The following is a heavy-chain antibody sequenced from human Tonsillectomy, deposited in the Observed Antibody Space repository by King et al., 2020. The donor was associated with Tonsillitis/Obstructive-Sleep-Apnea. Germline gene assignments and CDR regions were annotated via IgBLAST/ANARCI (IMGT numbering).Heavy chain of an antibody. CDR1: GFSLSTSGMC. CDR2: IDWDDDK. Sequence: QLTLKESGPALVKPIQTLTLTCTFSGFSLSTSGMCVSWIRQPPGKALEWLARIDWDDDKYYSTSLKTRLTISKDTSKNQVVLTMTNMDPVDTATYYCALSFPYYYGSGPYDAFDIWGQGTMVTVSS. D-gene: IGHD3-10*01. J-gene: IGHJ3*02. V-gene: IGHV2-70*15. CDR3: ALSFPYYYGSGPYDAFDI.